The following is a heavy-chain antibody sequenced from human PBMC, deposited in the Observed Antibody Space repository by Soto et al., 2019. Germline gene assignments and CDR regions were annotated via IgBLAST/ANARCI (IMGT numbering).Heavy chain of an antibody. Sequence: EVQLVESGGGLVQPGGSLRLSCAASGFTFSSYWMSWVRQAPGKGLEWVANIKQDGSEKYYVDSVKGRFTISRDNAKNSLYLQMNTLRAEDTAVYYGARDRVWCYSRSSFDDWGQGTLVTVSS. CDR2: IKQDGSEK. V-gene: IGHV3-7*01. J-gene: IGHJ4*02. CDR1: GFTFSSYW. CDR3: ARDRVWCYSRSSFDD. D-gene: IGHD6-6*01.